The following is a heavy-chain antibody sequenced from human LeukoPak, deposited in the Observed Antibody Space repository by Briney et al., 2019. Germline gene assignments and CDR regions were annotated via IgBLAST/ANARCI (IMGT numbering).Heavy chain of an antibody. CDR2: IYYSGST. D-gene: IGHD3-22*01. CDR3: ASSSSKHYYDSTHDAFDI. V-gene: IGHV4-59*01. CDR1: GGSISSYY. Sequence: PSETLSLTCTVSGGSISSYYWSWIRQPPGKGLEWIGYIYYSGSTNYNASLKSRVTISVDTSKNQFSLKLSSVTAADTAVYYCASSSSKHYYDSTHDAFDIWGQGTMVTVSS. J-gene: IGHJ3*02.